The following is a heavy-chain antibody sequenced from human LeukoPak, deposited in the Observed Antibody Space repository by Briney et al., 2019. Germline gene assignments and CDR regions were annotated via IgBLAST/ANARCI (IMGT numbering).Heavy chain of an antibody. D-gene: IGHD3-10*01. J-gene: IGHJ3*02. Sequence: PGGSLRLSCAASGFTFDDYAMHWVRQAPGKGLEWVSGISWNSGSIGYANSVKGRFTISRDNAKNSLYLQMNSLRAEDTAAYYCASSGSYDAFDIWGQGTMVTVSS. CDR2: ISWNSGSI. CDR3: ASSGSYDAFDI. CDR1: GFTFDDYA. V-gene: IGHV3-9*01.